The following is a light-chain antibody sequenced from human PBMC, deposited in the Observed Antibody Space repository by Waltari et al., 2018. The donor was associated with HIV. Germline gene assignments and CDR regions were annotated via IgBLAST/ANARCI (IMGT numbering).Light chain of an antibody. CDR1: SLRNYY. J-gene: IGLJ1*01. CDR3: NSRDSSGNHLGV. Sequence: SSELTPDPAVSVALGQTVRITCQGDSLRNYYASWYKQKPGQTTVLVIYGKNNRPSGIPDRFSGSSSGNKAALTITGAQAEDEADYYCNSRDSSGNHLGVFGTGTKVTVL. CDR2: GKN. V-gene: IGLV3-19*01.